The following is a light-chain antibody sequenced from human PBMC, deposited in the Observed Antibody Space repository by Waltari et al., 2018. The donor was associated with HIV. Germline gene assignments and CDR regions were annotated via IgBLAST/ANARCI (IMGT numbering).Light chain of an antibody. CDR2: DAS. Sequence: DIQMSQSPYPLSASVGDSVTITCRASQPVTNKVNWYQQKPDKAPKLLIYDASTLQGGVPSRFRGGGSGTHFTLTITSVQPDDYATYFCQQSYSYPLTFDPGTKVDV. J-gene: IGKJ3*01. CDR1: QPVTNK. V-gene: IGKV1-39*01. CDR3: QQSYSYPLT.